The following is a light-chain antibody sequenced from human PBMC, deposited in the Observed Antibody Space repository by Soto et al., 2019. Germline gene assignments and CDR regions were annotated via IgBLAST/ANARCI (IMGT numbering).Light chain of an antibody. J-gene: IGKJ1*01. CDR2: KAS. CDR1: QTISSW. Sequence: DIQINQSPSTLSGSVGDRVTITCRASQTISSWLDWYQQKPGKAPKLLIYKASSLKSGVLSRFSGSGSGTEFTLTISSLQPDDVATSCCQHYNSFSWAFGQGTQVDIK. CDR3: QHYNSFSWA. V-gene: IGKV1-5*03.